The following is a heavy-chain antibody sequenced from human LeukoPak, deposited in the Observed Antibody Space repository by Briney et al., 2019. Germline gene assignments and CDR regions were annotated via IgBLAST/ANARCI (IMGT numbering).Heavy chain of an antibody. CDR1: GFTFSSYS. CDR2: ISSSSSYI. CDR3: AKEVTIFGVHHGMDV. D-gene: IGHD3-3*01. V-gene: IGHV3-21*04. Sequence: GGSLRLSCAASGFTFSSYSMNWVRQAPGKGLEWVSSISSSSSYIYYADSVKGRFTISRDNSKNTLYLQMNSLRAEDTAVYYCAKEVTIFGVHHGMDVWGQGTTVTVSS. J-gene: IGHJ6*02.